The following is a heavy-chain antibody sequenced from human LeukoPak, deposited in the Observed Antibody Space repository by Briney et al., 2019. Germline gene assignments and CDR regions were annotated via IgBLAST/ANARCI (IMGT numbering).Heavy chain of an antibody. CDR3: ARDRVPAAIRAYYYYYYYMDV. CDR2: IYYSGST. J-gene: IGHJ6*03. V-gene: IGHV4-59*12. CDR1: GGSISSYY. D-gene: IGHD2-2*02. Sequence: PSETLSLTCTVSGGSISSYYWSWIRQPPGKGLEWIGYIYYSGSTNYNPSLKSRVTMSVDTSKNQFSLKLSSVTAADTAVYYCARDRVPAAIRAYYYYYYYMDVWGKGTTVTVSS.